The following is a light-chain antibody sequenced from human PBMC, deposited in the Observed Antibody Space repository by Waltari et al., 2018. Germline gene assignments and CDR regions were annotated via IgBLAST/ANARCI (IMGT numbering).Light chain of an antibody. J-gene: IGKJ1*01. Sequence: ERVMTQSPATLSVSPGARATLPCRASQSVSNNLAWYQQKPGQAPRLLTHGASTRATDIPARFSGSGSGTECTLTISSLQSEDFAVYYCQQYNNWLWTFGQGTKVEVK. CDR2: GAS. CDR3: QQYNNWLWT. CDR1: QSVSNN. V-gene: IGKV3-15*01.